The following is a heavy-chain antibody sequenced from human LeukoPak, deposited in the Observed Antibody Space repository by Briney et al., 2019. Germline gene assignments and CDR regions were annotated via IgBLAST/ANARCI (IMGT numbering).Heavy chain of an antibody. Sequence: GRSLRLSCAASGFTFSSYAMSWVRQAPGKGLEWVSAISGSGGSTYYADSVKGRFTISRDNSKNTLYLQMNSLRAEDMALYYCAKDRAGYSSSSDAFDLWGQGTMVTVSS. V-gene: IGHV3-23*01. D-gene: IGHD6-13*01. CDR3: AKDRAGYSSSSDAFDL. CDR1: GFTFSSYA. J-gene: IGHJ3*01. CDR2: ISGSGGST.